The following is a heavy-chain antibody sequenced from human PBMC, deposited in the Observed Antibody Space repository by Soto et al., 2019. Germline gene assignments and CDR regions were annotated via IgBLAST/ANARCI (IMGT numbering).Heavy chain of an antibody. D-gene: IGHD7-27*01. Sequence: SETLSLTCTVSGGSISSYYWSWIRQPPGKGLEWIGYIYYSGSTNYNPSLKSRVTISVDTSKNQFSLKLSSVTAADTAVYYCARRSTGDYYFYCMDVWGQGTPVTVSS. CDR1: GGSISSYY. V-gene: IGHV4-59*08. CDR2: IYYSGST. CDR3: ARRSTGDYYFYCMDV. J-gene: IGHJ6*02.